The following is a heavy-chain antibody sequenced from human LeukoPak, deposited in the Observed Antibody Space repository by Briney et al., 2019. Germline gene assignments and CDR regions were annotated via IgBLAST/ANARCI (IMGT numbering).Heavy chain of an antibody. V-gene: IGHV3-23*01. J-gene: IGHJ4*02. D-gene: IGHD5-18*01. Sequence: GGSLGLSCAASGFTCSSYAMSWVRQVPGKGLEWVSAISGSGGSTYYADSVKGRFTISRDNSKNTLYLQMNSLRAEDTAVYYCAKDRATAMVNFGFDYWGQGTLVTVSS. CDR1: GFTCSSYA. CDR2: ISGSGGST. CDR3: AKDRATAMVNFGFDY.